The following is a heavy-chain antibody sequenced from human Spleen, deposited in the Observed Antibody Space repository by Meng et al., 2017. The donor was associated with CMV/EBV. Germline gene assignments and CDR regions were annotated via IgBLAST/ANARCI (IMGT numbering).Heavy chain of an antibody. CDR2: IKHDGSEK. CDR3: AREDYYDSSGYYY. CDR1: GFSFSSSE. J-gene: IGHJ4*02. D-gene: IGHD3-22*01. Sequence: GGSLRLSCAASGFSFSSSEMNWVRQAPGKGLEWVANIKHDGSEKSYVDSVKGRFIISRDNAKNSLYLQMNSLRAEDTALYYCAREDYYDSSGYYYWGQGTLVTVSS. V-gene: IGHV3-7*03.